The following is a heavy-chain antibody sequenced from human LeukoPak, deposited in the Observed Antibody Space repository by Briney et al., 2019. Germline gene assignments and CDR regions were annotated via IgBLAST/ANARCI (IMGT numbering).Heavy chain of an antibody. CDR1: GFTFGNYA. Sequence: PGGSLRLSCAASGFTFGNYAMSWVRQAPGKGLEWVSAISGSGDRTYYADSVKGRFTISRDNSKNTLYLQMNNLRAVDTAMYYCAKDRQTYCSSTSCHLNWFDPWGQGTLVTVSS. CDR2: ISGSGDRT. CDR3: AKDRQTYCSSTSCHLNWFDP. V-gene: IGHV3-23*01. D-gene: IGHD2-2*01. J-gene: IGHJ5*02.